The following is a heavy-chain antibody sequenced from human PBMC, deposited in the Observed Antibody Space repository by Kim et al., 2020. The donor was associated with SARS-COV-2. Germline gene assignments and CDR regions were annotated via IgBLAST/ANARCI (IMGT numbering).Heavy chain of an antibody. V-gene: IGHV4-59*01. CDR2: T. CDR3: ARDEGPHGVAY. J-gene: IGHJ4*02. Sequence: THYNPPPKIRVTISVDTSKNQFSLKLSSVTAADTAVYYCARDEGPHGVAYWGQGTLVTVSS.